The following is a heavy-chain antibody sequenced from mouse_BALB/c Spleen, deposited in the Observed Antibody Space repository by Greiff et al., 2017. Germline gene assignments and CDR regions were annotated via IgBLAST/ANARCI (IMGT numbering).Heavy chain of an antibody. CDR1: GFSLTSYG. Sequence: VQRVESGPGLVQPSQSLSITCTVSGFSLTSYGVHWVRQSPGKGLEWLGVIWSGGSTDYNAAFISRLSISKDNSKSQVFFKMNSLQANDTAIYYCARNSGTTVGYAMDYWGQGTSVTVSS. V-gene: IGHV2-2*02. D-gene: IGHD1-1*01. CDR2: IWSGGST. CDR3: ARNSGTTVGYAMDY. J-gene: IGHJ4*01.